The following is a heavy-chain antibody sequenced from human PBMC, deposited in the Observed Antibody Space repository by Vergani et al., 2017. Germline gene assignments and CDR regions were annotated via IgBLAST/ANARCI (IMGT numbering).Heavy chain of an antibody. CDR2: LYYRGST. J-gene: IGHJ4*02. D-gene: IGHD3-22*01. CDR3: ARVPDYYDSSGYYGIXFDY. CDR1: GGSISSYY. Sequence: QVQLQESGPGLVKPSETLSLTCTVSGGSISSYYWSWIRQPPGKGLEWIGYLYYRGSTNYNPALKSRVPISVETSKNQFSLKLSSVPAADTAVYYCARVPDYYDSSGYYGIXFDYWGQGTLVTVSS. V-gene: IGHV4-59*01.